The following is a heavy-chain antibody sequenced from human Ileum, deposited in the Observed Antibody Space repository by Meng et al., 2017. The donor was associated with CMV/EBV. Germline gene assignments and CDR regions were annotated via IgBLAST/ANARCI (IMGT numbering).Heavy chain of an antibody. CDR1: YTFTDYY. D-gene: IGHD3-9*01. CDR2: INPNSGGT. CDR3: ARDARNILTGWTLNPDC. V-gene: IGHV1-2*06. Sequence: YTFTDYYIHWMRQAPGQGFEWLGRINPNSGGTNYAQNFQGRVTMTRDTSITTVYMELSRLRSDDTAVYYCARDARNILTGWTLNPDCWGQGTLVTVSS. J-gene: IGHJ4*02.